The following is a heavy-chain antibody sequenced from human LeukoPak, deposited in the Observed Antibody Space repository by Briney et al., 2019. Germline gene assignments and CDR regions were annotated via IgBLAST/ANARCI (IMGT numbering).Heavy chain of an antibody. V-gene: IGHV3-21*01. Sequence: GGSLRLSCAASGFTFSSYRMNWVRQAPGEGLEWVSFISSSSSYIDYADSVKGRFTISRDNAKNSLYLQMNSLRAEDTAVYYCVRDSYSNYFDYWGQGTPVTVSS. CDR3: VRDSYSNYFDY. CDR2: ISSSSSYI. CDR1: GFTFSSYR. J-gene: IGHJ4*02. D-gene: IGHD4-11*01.